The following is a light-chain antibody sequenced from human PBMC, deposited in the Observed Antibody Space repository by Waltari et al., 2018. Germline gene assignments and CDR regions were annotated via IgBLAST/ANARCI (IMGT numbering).Light chain of an antibody. CDR2: GNS. CDR1: SSNIGAGHD. V-gene: IGLV1-40*01. CDR3: QSYDSSLSGGV. J-gene: IGLJ2*01. Sequence: QSVLTQSPSVSGAPGQRVTISCTGSSSNIGAGHDVHWYQQLPGTAPKLLIYGNSNRPSGVPDRFSGSKSGTSASLAITGLQAEDEADYYCQSYDSSLSGGVFGGGTKLTVL.